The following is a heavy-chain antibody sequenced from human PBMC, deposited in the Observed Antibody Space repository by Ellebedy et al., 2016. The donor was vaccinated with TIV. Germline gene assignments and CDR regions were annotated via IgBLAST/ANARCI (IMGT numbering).Heavy chain of an antibody. CDR1: AGSVSSDGLF. CDR2: VSYSGST. J-gene: IGHJ3*02. D-gene: IGHD1-14*01. V-gene: IGHV4-31*03. CDR3: ARSYKRTARDAFDI. Sequence: MPSETLSLTCTVSAGSVSSDGLFWSWIRQQPGKGLGWIGYVSYSGSTNYNPSLKSRVTMSIDTSKNQFSLKLSSVTAADTAVYYCARSYKRTARDAFDIWGQGTMVTVSS.